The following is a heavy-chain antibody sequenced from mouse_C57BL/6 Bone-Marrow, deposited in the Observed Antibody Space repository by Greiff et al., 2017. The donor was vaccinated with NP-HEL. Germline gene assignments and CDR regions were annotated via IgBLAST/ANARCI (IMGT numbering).Heavy chain of an antibody. Sequence: QVQLKESGAELARPGASVKLSCKASGYTFTSYGISWVKQRTGQGLEWIGEIYPRSGNTYYNEKFKGKATLTADKSSSTAYMELRSLTSEDSAVYFCARRGLYYYGSSYWFAYWGKGTLVTVSA. D-gene: IGHD1-1*01. V-gene: IGHV1-81*01. CDR1: GYTFTSYG. CDR3: ARRGLYYYGSSYWFAY. J-gene: IGHJ3*01. CDR2: IYPRSGNT.